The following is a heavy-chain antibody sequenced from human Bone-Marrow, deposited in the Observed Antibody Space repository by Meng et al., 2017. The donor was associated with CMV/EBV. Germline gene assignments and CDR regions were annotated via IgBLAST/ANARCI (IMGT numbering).Heavy chain of an antibody. Sequence: GGSLRLSCAASGFTFDDYAMRWVRQAPGKGLEWVSGISWNSGSIGYADSVKGRFTISRDNAKNSLYLQMNSLRAEDTALYYCAKGSGYCSSTSCYLDAFDIWGQGTMVTVSS. CDR3: AKGSGYCSSTSCYLDAFDI. CDR2: ISWNSGSI. J-gene: IGHJ3*02. D-gene: IGHD2-2*01. V-gene: IGHV3-9*01. CDR1: GFTFDDYA.